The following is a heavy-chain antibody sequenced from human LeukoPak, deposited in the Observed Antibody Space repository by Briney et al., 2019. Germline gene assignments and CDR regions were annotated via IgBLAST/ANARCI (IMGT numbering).Heavy chain of an antibody. CDR1: GYSFTSYW. V-gene: IGHV5-51*01. Sequence: GESLKISCKGSGYSFTSYWIGWVRQMPGKGLEWMGIIYPGDSDTRYSPSFQGQVTISAGRSISTAYLQWSSLKASDTAMYYCARTNIVVVPAAMGAHYYYYMDVWGKGTTVTVSS. D-gene: IGHD2-2*01. J-gene: IGHJ6*03. CDR2: IYPGDSDT. CDR3: ARTNIVVVPAAMGAHYYYYMDV.